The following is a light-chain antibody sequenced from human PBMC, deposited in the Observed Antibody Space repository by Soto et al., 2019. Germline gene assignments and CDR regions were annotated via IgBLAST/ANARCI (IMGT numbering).Light chain of an antibody. V-gene: IGKV3-15*01. Sequence: IVMTQSPATLSVSPGERATLSCRASQSVTSSLAWYQQKPGQAPRLLIYAASTRATGIPARFSGSGSETEFTLTISSLQSEDFAIYYCQQYANWPQTFGQGTEVEIK. CDR3: QQYANWPQT. J-gene: IGKJ1*01. CDR1: QSVTSS. CDR2: AAS.